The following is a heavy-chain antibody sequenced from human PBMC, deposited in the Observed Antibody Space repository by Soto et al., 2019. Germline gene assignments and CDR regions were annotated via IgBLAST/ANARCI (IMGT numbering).Heavy chain of an antibody. J-gene: IGHJ3*02. CDR3: ARQDVVVVVAARIPDAFDI. V-gene: IGHV4-39*01. Sequence: SETLSLTCTVSGGSISSSSYYWGWIRQPPGKGLEWIGSIYYSGSTYYNPSLKSRVTISVDTSKNQFSLKLSSVTAADTAVYYCARQDVVVVVAARIPDAFDIWGQGTMVTVSS. CDR2: IYYSGST. D-gene: IGHD2-15*01. CDR1: GGSISSSSYY.